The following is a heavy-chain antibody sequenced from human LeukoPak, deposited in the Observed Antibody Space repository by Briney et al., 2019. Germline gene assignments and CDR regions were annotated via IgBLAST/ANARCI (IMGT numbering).Heavy chain of an antibody. CDR2: FYYSGFT. CDR1: DDSISRSSYY. J-gene: IGHJ4*02. V-gene: IGHV4-39*01. D-gene: IGHD1-26*01. Sequence: SETLSLTCSVSDDSISRSSYYWGWIRQPPGKGLEWIGTFYYSGFTYYNPSLKNRVTISVDTSKNQFSLKLSSVTAADTAVYYCARAYSGSYGTFDYWGQGTLVTVPS. CDR3: ARAYSGSYGTFDY.